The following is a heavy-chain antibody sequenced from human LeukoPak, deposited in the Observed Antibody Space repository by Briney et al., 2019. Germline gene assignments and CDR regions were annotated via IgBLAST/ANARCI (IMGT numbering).Heavy chain of an antibody. J-gene: IGHJ5*02. CDR3: ARDQTQSPDIVVVVAATTQQFDP. D-gene: IGHD2-15*01. Sequence: GGSLGLSCAASGFTFSSYSMNWVRQAPGKGLEWVSSISSSSSYIYYADSVKGRFTISRDNAKNSLYLQMNSLRAEDTAVYYCARDQTQSPDIVVVVAATTQQFDPWGQGTLVTVSS. V-gene: IGHV3-21*01. CDR2: ISSSSSYI. CDR1: GFTFSSYS.